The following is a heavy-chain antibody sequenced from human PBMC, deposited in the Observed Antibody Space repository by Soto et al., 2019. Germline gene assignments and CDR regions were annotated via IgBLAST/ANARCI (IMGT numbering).Heavy chain of an antibody. CDR1: GFTFSSYS. V-gene: IGHV3-48*02. Sequence: GGSLRLSCAASGFTFSSYSMNWVRQAPGKGLEWVSYISSSSSIIYYADSVKGRFTISRDNAKNSLYLQMNSLRDEDTAVYYCARDLHFGRWAPDAYWGQGTLVTVSS. J-gene: IGHJ4*02. CDR2: ISSSSSII. CDR3: ARDLHFGRWAPDAY. D-gene: IGHD3-3*01.